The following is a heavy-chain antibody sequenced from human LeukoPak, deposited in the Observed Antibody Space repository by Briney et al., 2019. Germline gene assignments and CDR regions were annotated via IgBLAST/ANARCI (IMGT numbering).Heavy chain of an antibody. CDR3: AREDYGSGSYDAFDI. V-gene: IGHV4-39*07. CDR2: IYYSGST. Sequence: SETLSLTCTVSGGSISSSSYYWGWIRQPPGKGLEWIGSIYYSGSTYYNPSLKSRVTISVDTSKNQFSLKLSSVTAADTAVYYCAREDYGSGSYDAFDIWGQGTMVTVSS. J-gene: IGHJ3*02. D-gene: IGHD3-10*01. CDR1: GGSISSSSYY.